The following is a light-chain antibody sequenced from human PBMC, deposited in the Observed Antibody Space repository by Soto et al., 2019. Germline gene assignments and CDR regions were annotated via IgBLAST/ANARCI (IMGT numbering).Light chain of an antibody. V-gene: IGKV1-5*01. CDR1: QSISSW. J-gene: IGKJ4*01. CDR3: QQCNSYTLT. CDR2: DAS. Sequence: DIQITQSHSTLSASVGDRVTITCRASQSISSWLAWYQQKPGKAPKLLIYDASSLESGVPSRFSSSGSGTEFTLTISSLQPDDFATYYCQQCNSYTLTFGGGTKVDIK.